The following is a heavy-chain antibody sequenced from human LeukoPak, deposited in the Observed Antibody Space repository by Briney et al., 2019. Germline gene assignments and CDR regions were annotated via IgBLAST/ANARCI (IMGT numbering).Heavy chain of an antibody. CDR3: ARDSGSYNFDY. CDR2: INHSGST. CDR1: GGSFSGYY. V-gene: IGHV4-34*01. J-gene: IGHJ4*02. Sequence: SETLSLTCAVYGGSFSGYYWSWIRQPPGKGLEWIGEINHSGSTNYNPSLKSRVTISVDTSKNQFSLKLSSVAAADTAVYYCARDSGSYNFDYWGQGTLVTVSS. D-gene: IGHD1-26*01.